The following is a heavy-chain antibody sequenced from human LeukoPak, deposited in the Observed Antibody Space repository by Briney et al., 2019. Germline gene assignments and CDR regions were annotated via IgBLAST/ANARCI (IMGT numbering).Heavy chain of an antibody. CDR2: IKSKTDGGTT. CDR1: GFTFSNAW. V-gene: IGHV3-15*01. D-gene: IGHD3-3*01. J-gene: IGHJ4*02. CDR3: TTEDYRFLEWLLDR. Sequence: PGGSLRLSCAASGFTFSNAWMSWVRQAPGKGLEWVGRIKSKTDGGTTDYAAPVKGRFTISRDDSKNTLYLQMNSLKTEDTAVYYCTTEDYRFLEWLLDRWGQGTLVTVSS.